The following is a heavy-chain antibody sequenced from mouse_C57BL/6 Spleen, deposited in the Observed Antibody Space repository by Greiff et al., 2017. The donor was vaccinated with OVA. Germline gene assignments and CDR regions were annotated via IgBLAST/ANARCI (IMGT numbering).Heavy chain of an antibody. CDR1: GFNIKDDY. Sequence: EVQLQQSGAELVMPGASVKLSCTASGFNIKDDYMHWVKQRPEQGLEWIGWIDPENGDTEYASKFQGKATITADTSSNTAYLQLSSLTSEDTAVYYCTKGYYYGSSPLRYFDVWGTGTTVTVSS. CDR3: TKGYYYGSSPLRYFDV. CDR2: IDPENGDT. V-gene: IGHV14-4*01. D-gene: IGHD1-1*01. J-gene: IGHJ1*03.